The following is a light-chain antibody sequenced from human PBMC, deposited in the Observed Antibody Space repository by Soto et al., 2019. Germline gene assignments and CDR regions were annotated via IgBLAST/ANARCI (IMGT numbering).Light chain of an antibody. Sequence: QSALTQPASVSGSPGQSITISCTGTSSDVGAYNLVSWYQQHPGRAPKLFIFDVSDRPSGVSDRFSGSKSGNTASLTISGLQADDEASYYCSSYTNPSTLVFGGGTKVTVL. V-gene: IGLV2-14*02. J-gene: IGLJ3*02. CDR2: DVS. CDR3: SSYTNPSTLV. CDR1: SSDVGAYNL.